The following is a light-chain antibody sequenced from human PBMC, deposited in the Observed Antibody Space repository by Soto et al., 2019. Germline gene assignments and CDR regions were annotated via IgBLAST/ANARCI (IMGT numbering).Light chain of an antibody. Sequence: DIQMTQSPSSLSASVGDRVTITCRASQDIRNDFDWFQQKPAKAPERLIYEASNLQSGVPSRFSGSGAGKEYTLTLSSLQAEDFATYFCLQYSTYPWTFGQGTKVEIK. V-gene: IGKV1-17*01. CDR1: QDIRND. CDR2: EAS. CDR3: LQYSTYPWT. J-gene: IGKJ1*01.